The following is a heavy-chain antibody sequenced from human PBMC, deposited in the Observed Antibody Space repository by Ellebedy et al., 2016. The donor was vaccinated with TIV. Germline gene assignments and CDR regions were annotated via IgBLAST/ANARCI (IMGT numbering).Heavy chain of an antibody. V-gene: IGHV3-30-3*01. CDR1: EFSFNTSA. J-gene: IGHJ4*02. Sequence: GESLKISXAASEFSFNTSAMHWVRQAPGKGLEWLAVISYDGNNKYSAHSVRGRFTISRDNSRNTLYLQMNSLRPEDTAIYYCARDSRRSGSYFSPFDYWGQGTLVTVSS. CDR3: ARDSRRSGSYFSPFDY. CDR2: ISYDGNNK. D-gene: IGHD3-10*01.